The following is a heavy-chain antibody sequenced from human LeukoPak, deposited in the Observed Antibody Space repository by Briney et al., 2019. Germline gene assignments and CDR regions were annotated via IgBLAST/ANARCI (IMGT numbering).Heavy chain of an antibody. V-gene: IGHV4-59*01. J-gene: IGHJ4*02. Sequence: PETLSLTCTVSGGSLHNYYRSWIRQPPGKGLEWIGYIDYSGSTNYNPSLKSRVTISVDTSQNQFSLKLSSVTAADTAVYYCARDRALGSGKYHFDYWGQGTLVTVSA. CDR1: GGSLHNYY. CDR2: IDYSGST. CDR3: ARDRALGSGKYHFDY. D-gene: IGHD3-16*01.